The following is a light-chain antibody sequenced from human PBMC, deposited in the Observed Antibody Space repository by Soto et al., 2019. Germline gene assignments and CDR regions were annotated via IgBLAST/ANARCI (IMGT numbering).Light chain of an antibody. Sequence: QSVLAQPASVSGSPGQSITISCTGTSXDLAIYNYVSWYQQQPGKAPKLMIYQVTNRPSGVSNRFSGSRSGNTASLTISGLQAEDEADYYCSSYTDSSNYVFGTGTKVTVL. V-gene: IGLV2-14*01. CDR2: QVT. J-gene: IGLJ1*01. CDR3: SSYTDSSNYV. CDR1: SXDLAIYNY.